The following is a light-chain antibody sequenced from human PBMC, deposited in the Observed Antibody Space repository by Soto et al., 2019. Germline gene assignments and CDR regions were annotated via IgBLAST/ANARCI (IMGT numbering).Light chain of an antibody. CDR1: QSIERS. J-gene: IGKJ2*01. Sequence: DIQMTQSPASLSASVGDTVAIACRASQSIERSLNWYQQKSGKASKLLIDTASNLQTGVPARFSGTGSGTDFTLTISDLQPVDLATYFCQQSYRTPRPFGQGTKVDIK. V-gene: IGKV1-39*01. CDR3: QQSYRTPRP. CDR2: TAS.